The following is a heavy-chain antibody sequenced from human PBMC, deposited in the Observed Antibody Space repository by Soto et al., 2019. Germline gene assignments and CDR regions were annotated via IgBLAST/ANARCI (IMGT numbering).Heavy chain of an antibody. V-gene: IGHV1-18*01. D-gene: IGHD3-9*01. Sequence: ASVKVSCKASGYTFTSYGISWVRQAPGQGREWMGWISAYNGNTNYAQKLQGRVTMTTDTSTSTAYMELRSLRSDDTAVYYCATERSRGRTFNILTGYYPGLYYYYGMDVWGQGXTVTVSS. CDR2: ISAYNGNT. J-gene: IGHJ6*02. CDR1: GYTFTSYG. CDR3: ATERSRGRTFNILTGYYPGLYYYYGMDV.